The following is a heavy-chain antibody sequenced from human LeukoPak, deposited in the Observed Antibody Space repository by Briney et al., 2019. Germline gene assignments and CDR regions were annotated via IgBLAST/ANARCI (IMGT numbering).Heavy chain of an antibody. J-gene: IGHJ6*02. Sequence: GGSLRHSCAASGFTFSSYAMHWVRQAPGKGLEWVAVISYDGSNKYYADSVKGRFTISRDNSKNTLYLQMNSLRAEDTAVYYCARDHYDSSGYYVGYYYGMDVWGQGTTVTVSS. CDR3: ARDHYDSSGYYVGYYYGMDV. D-gene: IGHD3-22*01. CDR1: GFTFSSYA. CDR2: ISYDGSNK. V-gene: IGHV3-30*04.